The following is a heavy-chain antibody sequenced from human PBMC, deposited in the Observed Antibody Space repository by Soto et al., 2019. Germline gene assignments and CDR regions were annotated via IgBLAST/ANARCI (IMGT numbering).Heavy chain of an antibody. CDR2: ISRSSTTI. J-gene: IGHJ1*01. D-gene: IGHD4-17*01. V-gene: IGHV3-48*02. Sequence: GGSLRLSCAASGFTFSSYSMNWVRQAPGKGLEWVSYISRSSTTIYYADSVKGRFTMFRDNAKNSLYLQMNSLRDDDTAVYYCARVDDYGDYEYFQYWGQGXLVTVYS. CDR3: ARVDDYGDYEYFQY. CDR1: GFTFSSYS.